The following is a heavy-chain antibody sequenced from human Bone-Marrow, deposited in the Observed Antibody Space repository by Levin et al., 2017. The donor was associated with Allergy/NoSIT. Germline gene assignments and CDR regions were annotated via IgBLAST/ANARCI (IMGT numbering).Heavy chain of an antibody. D-gene: IGHD2-2*01. J-gene: IGHJ6*02. Sequence: SCTVSGGSISNYYWSWIRQPPGKGLEWIGYISYSGSANYNPSLKSRLTISVDTSKNQFSLKLSSVTAADTAVYYCARELVPAAGVYYYAMDVWGQGTTVTVSS. CDR1: GGSISNYY. CDR3: ARELVPAAGVYYYAMDV. CDR2: ISYSGSA. V-gene: IGHV4-59*01.